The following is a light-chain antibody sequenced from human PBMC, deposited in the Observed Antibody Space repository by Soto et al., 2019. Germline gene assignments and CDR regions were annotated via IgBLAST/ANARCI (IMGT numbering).Light chain of an antibody. J-gene: IGKJ1*01. CDR2: KAS. CDR3: QQYNSYST. CDR1: QSISRG. Sequence: DIQMTQSPSTLSASVGDRVTITCRASQSISRGLAWYQRKPGKAPNLLIYKASSLDSGVPSRFSGNGSGTKFTLTICSLQPDDFATYYCQQYNSYSTFGQGPKVEVK. V-gene: IGKV1-5*03.